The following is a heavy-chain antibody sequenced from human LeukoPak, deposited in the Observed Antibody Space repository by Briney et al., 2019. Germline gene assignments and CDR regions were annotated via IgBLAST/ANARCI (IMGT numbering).Heavy chain of an antibody. CDR3: ARRAVTIDPQHWYFDL. Sequence: GGSLRLSCAASGFTFSTYAMHWVRQAPGRGLEYVSSISGNGGGTYYANSVKGRFTISRDNSKDTLYLQMASLRTEDMAVYYCARRAVTIDPQHWYFDLWGRGTLVTVSS. D-gene: IGHD4-11*01. CDR1: GFTFSTYA. V-gene: IGHV3-64*01. CDR2: ISGNGGGT. J-gene: IGHJ2*01.